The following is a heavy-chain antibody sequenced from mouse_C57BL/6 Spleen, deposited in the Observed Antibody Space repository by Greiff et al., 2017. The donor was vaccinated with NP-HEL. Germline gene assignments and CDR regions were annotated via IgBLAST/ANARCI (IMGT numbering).Heavy chain of an antibody. Sequence: VQLQESGPELVKPGASVKISCKASGYAFSSSWMNWVKQRPGKGLEWIGRIYPGDGDTNYNGKFKGKATLTADKSSSTAYMQLSSLTSEDSAVYFCARGNDYFDYWGQGTTLTVSS. J-gene: IGHJ2*01. CDR2: IYPGDGDT. CDR3: ARGNDYFDY. V-gene: IGHV1-82*01. CDR1: GYAFSSSW. D-gene: IGHD2-3*01.